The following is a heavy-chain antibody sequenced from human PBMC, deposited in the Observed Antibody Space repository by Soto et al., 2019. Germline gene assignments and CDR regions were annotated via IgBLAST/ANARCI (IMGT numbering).Heavy chain of an antibody. D-gene: IGHD3-3*01. J-gene: IGHJ6*02. Sequence: SGPTLVNPTQTLTLTCTFSGFSLSTSGMCVSWIRQPPGKALEWLARIDWDDDKYYSTSLKTRLTISKDTSKNQVVLTMTNMDPADTATYYCAWIRVVPGNYYYGMDVWGQGTTVTVSS. CDR3: AWIRVVPGNYYYGMDV. CDR2: IDWDDDK. V-gene: IGHV2-70*11. CDR1: GFSLSTSGMC.